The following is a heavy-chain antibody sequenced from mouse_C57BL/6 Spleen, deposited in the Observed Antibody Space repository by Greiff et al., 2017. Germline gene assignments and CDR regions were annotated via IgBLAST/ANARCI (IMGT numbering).Heavy chain of an antibody. D-gene: IGHD1-1*01. V-gene: IGHV5-6*01. Sequence: EVQGVESGGDLVKPGGSLKLSCAASGFTFSSYGMSWVRQTPDKRLEWVATISSGGSYTYYPDSVKGRFTISRDNAKNTLYLQMSSLKSEDTAMYYCARQSYYGSSGYFDVWGTGTTVTVSS. CDR1: GFTFSSYG. J-gene: IGHJ1*03. CDR3: ARQSYYGSSGYFDV. CDR2: ISSGGSYT.